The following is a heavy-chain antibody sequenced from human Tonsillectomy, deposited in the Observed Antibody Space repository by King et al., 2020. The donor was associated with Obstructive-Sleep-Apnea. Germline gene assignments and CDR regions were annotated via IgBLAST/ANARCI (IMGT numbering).Heavy chain of an antibody. V-gene: IGHV3-30-3*01. CDR3: AREGIGTAVISWYYFDY. CDR2: ISYDGSNK. D-gene: IGHD4-17*01. J-gene: IGHJ4*02. Sequence: VQLVESGGGVVQPGRSLRLSCAASGFTFSSYAMHWVRQAPGKGLEWVAVISYDGSNKYYADSMKGRFTISRDNSKNTLYLQMNSLRAEDTAVYYCAREGIGTAVISWYYFDYWGQGTLVTVSS. CDR1: GFTFSSYA.